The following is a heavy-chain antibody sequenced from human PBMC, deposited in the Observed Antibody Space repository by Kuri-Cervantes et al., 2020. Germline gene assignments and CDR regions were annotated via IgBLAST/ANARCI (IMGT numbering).Heavy chain of an antibody. J-gene: IGHJ3*02. CDR2: ISAYNGNT. Sequence: ASVKVSCKASGYTFTSYGISWMRQAPGQGLEWMGWISAYNGNTNYAQKLQGRVTMTTDTSTSIAYMGLSSLRSEDTAVYYCARGKGYNWNDAALDIWGQGTMVTVSS. CDR3: ARGKGYNWNDAALDI. V-gene: IGHV1-18*01. D-gene: IGHD1-1*01. CDR1: GYTFTSYG.